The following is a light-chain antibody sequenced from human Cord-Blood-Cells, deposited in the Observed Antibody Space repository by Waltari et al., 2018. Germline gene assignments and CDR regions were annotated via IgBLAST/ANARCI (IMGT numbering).Light chain of an antibody. CDR2: DVS. Sequence: QSALTQPASVSGSPGQSLTIPCTGTSSDLGGYNYVSWYQQHPGKAPKLMIYDVSNRPSGVSNRFSGSKSGNTASLTISGLQAEDEADYYCSSYTSSSTWVFGGGTKLTVL. CDR3: SSYTSSSTWV. V-gene: IGLV2-14*01. J-gene: IGLJ3*02. CDR1: SSDLGGYNY.